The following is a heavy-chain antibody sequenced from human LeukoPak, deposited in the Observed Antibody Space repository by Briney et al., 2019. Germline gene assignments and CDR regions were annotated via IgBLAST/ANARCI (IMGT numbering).Heavy chain of an antibody. V-gene: IGHV3-23*01. CDR2: ISGSGGST. J-gene: IGHJ4*02. CDR3: AKSYYYDSSGYFPLFDY. D-gene: IGHD3-22*01. Sequence: GGSLRLSCAASGFTFSSYAMSWVRQAPGEGLEWVSAISGSGGSTYYADSVKGRFTISRDNSKNTLYLQMNSLRAEDTAVYYCAKSYYYDSSGYFPLFDYWGQGTLVTVSS. CDR1: GFTFSSYA.